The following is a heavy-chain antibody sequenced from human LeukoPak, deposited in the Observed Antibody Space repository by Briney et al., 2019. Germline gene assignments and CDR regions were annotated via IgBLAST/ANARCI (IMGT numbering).Heavy chain of an antibody. J-gene: IGHJ4*02. CDR3: ARANTKGYTYGNFDS. D-gene: IGHD5-18*01. CDR1: GFTLSSYS. CDR2: ISFSSIYM. V-gene: IGHV3-21*01. Sequence: GGSLRLSCAASGFTLSSYSMNWVRQAPGKVLEWVSSISFSSIYMYYADSVKGRFTISRDDAKNSLYLQMNSLRAEDTAVYYCARANTKGYTYGNFDSWGQGTLVTVSS.